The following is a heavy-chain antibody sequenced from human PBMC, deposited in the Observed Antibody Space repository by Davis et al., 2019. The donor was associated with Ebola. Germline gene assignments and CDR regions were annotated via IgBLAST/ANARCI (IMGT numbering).Heavy chain of an antibody. Sequence: SETLSLTCAVYGDSVSDYFWSWIRQPPGKGLEWIGETGHSGYTNYSPSLMSRVTISVDSSKNQFSLKLHSVTAADTAVYYCARTTKTNIEASGLGFNSFDSWGQGALVSVSS. CDR2: TGHSGYT. V-gene: IGHV4-34*01. CDR3: ARTTKTNIEASGLGFNSFDS. D-gene: IGHD4-17*01. J-gene: IGHJ5*01. CDR1: GDSVSDYF.